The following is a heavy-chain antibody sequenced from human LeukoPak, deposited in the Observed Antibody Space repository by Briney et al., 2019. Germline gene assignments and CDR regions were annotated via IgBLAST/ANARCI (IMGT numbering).Heavy chain of an antibody. CDR1: GFTFSSYW. D-gene: IGHD2-15*01. V-gene: IGHV3-7*03. CDR2: IKQDGSEK. J-gene: IGHJ6*04. Sequence: GGSLRLSCAASGFTFSSYWMSWVRQAPGKGLEWVANIKQDGSEKYYVDSVKGRFTISRDNAKNSLYLQMNSLRAEDTAVYYCARDTPEYFHRPNIVVVVAAESVGMDVWGKGTTVTVSS. CDR3: ARDTPEYFHRPNIVVVVAAESVGMDV.